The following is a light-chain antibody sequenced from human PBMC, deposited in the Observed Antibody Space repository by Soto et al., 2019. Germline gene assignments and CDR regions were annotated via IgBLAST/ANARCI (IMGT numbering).Light chain of an antibody. CDR2: DAS. J-gene: IGKJ2*01. Sequence: EIVLTHSPATLSVSPGERATLSCRASQSVGSNLAWYQQRPGQPPRLLIYDASTRATDIPARFSGGGSGTAFTLTISSLQSEDFAVYYCQQYNSWPYTFGQGTKLQIK. CDR1: QSVGSN. V-gene: IGKV3-15*01. CDR3: QQYNSWPYT.